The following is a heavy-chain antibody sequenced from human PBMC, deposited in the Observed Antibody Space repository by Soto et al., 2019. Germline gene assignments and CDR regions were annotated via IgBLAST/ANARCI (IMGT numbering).Heavy chain of an antibody. CDR3: AREPSSTNYYYYGMDV. CDR1: GFTFSSYG. D-gene: IGHD2-2*01. CDR2: IWYDGRNK. V-gene: IGHV3-33*01. Sequence: QVQLVESGGGVVQPGRSLRLSCAASGFTFSSYGMHWVRQAPGKGLEWVAVIWYDGRNKYYADSVKGRFTISRDNSKNTLYLQMNSLRAEDTAVYYCAREPSSTNYYYYGMDVWGQGTTVTVSS. J-gene: IGHJ6*02.